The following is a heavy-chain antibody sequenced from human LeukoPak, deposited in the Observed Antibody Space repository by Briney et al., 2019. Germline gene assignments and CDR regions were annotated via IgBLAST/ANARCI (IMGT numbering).Heavy chain of an antibody. CDR2: IDYHGNT. D-gene: IGHD2-15*01. CDR1: GGSIGTLY. CDR3: ATASGRSFWLDP. J-gene: IGHJ5*02. V-gene: IGHV4-59*11. Sequence: PSETLSHTCIVSGGSIGTLYWNWIRQVPGKGLEWIGFIDYHGNTKYNPSLKSRVTMSVDTSVDQVSLRLTSVTAADTAIYFCATASGRSFWLDPWGQGRLVTVSS.